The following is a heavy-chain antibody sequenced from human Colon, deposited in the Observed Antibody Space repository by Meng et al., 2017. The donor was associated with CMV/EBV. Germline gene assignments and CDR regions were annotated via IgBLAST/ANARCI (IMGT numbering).Heavy chain of an antibody. CDR2: ISGKNDNK. CDR3: ARDPVGWLDP. CDR1: GYTLTSYG. D-gene: IGHD1-26*01. J-gene: IGHJ5*02. Sequence: VSCKSSGYTLTSYGMHWVRQAPGQGLEWMGWISGKNDNKNYAQKFQDRVTMTTDTSTSTAYMELRSLRLDDTAVYFCARDPVGWLDPWGQGTLVTVSS. V-gene: IGHV1-18*01.